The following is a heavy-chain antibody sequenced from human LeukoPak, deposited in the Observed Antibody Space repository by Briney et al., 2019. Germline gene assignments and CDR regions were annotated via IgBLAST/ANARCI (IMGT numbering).Heavy chain of an antibody. CDR2: ISSSGSTI. D-gene: IGHD3-10*01. CDR3: ARDPSILGDPYYFDY. CDR1: GFTFSDYY. J-gene: IGHJ4*02. V-gene: IGHV3-11*01. Sequence: GGSLRLSCAASGFTFSDYYMSWIRQAPGKGLEWVSYISSSGSTIYYADSVKGRFTISGDNAKNSLYLQMNSLRAEDTAVYYCARDPSILGDPYYFDYWGQGTLVTVSS.